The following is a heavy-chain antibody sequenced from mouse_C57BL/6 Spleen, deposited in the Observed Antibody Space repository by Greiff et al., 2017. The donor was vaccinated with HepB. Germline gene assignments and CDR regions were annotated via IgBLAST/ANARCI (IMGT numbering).Heavy chain of an antibody. J-gene: IGHJ2*01. CDR3: ARDRGGNYEVFYFDY. V-gene: IGHV5-6*01. D-gene: IGHD2-1*01. CDR2: ISSGGSYT. CDR1: GFTFSSYG. Sequence: EVQGVESGGDLVKPGGSLKLSCAASGFTFSSYGMSWVRQTPDKRLEWVATISSGGSYTYYPDSVKGRFTISRDNDKNTLYLQMSSLKSEDTAMYYCARDRGGNYEVFYFDYWGQGTTLTVSS.